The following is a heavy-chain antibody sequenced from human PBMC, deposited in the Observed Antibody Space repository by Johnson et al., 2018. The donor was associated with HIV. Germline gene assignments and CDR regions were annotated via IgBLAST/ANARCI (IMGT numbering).Heavy chain of an antibody. CDR1: GLKFDDYG. V-gene: IGHV3-20*04. CDR3: ARGVRDSSGYPFAFDI. J-gene: IGHJ3*02. CDR2: IHWNGGST. Sequence: VHLLESGGGVVRPGGSLRLSCAASGLKFDDYGMSWVRQAPGKVLEWVSGIHWNGGSTGYADSVKGRFTISRDNANNSLYLQMNSLRAEDTALYYCARGVRDSSGYPFAFDIWGQGTMLTVSS. D-gene: IGHD3-22*01.